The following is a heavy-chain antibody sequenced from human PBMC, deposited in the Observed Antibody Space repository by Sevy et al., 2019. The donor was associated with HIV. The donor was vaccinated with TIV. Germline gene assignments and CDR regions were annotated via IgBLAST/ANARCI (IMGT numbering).Heavy chain of an antibody. D-gene: IGHD3-9*01. CDR3: ARNVGPGYDILTGTSYGMDV. J-gene: IGHJ6*02. CDR2: INQSGST. V-gene: IGHV4-34*01. CDR1: GGSFSGYY. Sequence: SETLSLTCAVYGGSFSGYYWSWIRQPPGKGLEWIGEINQSGSTNYNPSLKSRVTISVDTSKNQFSLKLSSVTAADTAVYYCARNVGPGYDILTGTSYGMDVWGQGTTVTVSS.